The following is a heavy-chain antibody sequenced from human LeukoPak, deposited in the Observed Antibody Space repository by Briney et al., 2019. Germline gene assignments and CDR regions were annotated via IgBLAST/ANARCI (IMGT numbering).Heavy chain of an antibody. V-gene: IGHV3-74*01. CDR2: INSDGSTT. CDR3: ARVFSSGWYLDS. Sequence: QPGGSLRLSCAASGFTFSSYWMHWVRQAPGKGLVWVSRINSDGSTTSYADSVKGRFTVSRDNAKDTLYLQMNSLRAEDTAVYYCARVFSSGWYLDSWGQGTLVTVS. D-gene: IGHD6-19*01. J-gene: IGHJ5*01. CDR1: GFTFSSYW.